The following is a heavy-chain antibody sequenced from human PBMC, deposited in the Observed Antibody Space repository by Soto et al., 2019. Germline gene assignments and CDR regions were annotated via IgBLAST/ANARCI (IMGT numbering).Heavy chain of an antibody. CDR2: IKQDGSEK. V-gene: IGHV3-7*05. D-gene: IGHD2-21*01. Sequence: EVQLVESGGGLVQPGGSLRLSCAASGFTFSSYWMSWVRQAPGKGLEWVANIKQDGSEKYYVDSVKGRFTISRDNAKNSLYLQMNSLRAEDTAVYYCARMVNRSMSSFCDYWGQGTLVTVSS. CDR1: GFTFSSYW. J-gene: IGHJ4*02. CDR3: ARMVNRSMSSFCDY.